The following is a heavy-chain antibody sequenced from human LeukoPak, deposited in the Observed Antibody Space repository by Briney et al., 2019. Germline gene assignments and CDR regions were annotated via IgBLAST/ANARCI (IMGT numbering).Heavy chain of an antibody. CDR2: IYYSGST. CDR1: GGSISSSSYY. D-gene: IGHD6-13*01. Sequence: SETLSLTCTVSGGSISSSSYYWGWIRQPPGKGLEWIGIIYYSGSTYYNPSLKSRVTISVGTSKNQFSLKLSSVTAADTAVYYYARHRQTWSQQLVEYYFDYWGQGTLVTVSS. J-gene: IGHJ4*02. V-gene: IGHV4-39*01. CDR3: ARHRQTWSQQLVEYYFDY.